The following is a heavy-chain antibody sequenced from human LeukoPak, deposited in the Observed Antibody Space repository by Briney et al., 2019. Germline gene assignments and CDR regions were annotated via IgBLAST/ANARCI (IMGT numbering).Heavy chain of an antibody. D-gene: IGHD4-17*01. CDR2: IYSGGST. CDR3: ARAIDYGDYRGFDY. Sequence: GGSLRLSCAASGFTVSSNYMSWVRQAPGKGLEWVSVIYSGGSTYYADSVKCRFTISRDNSKNTLYLQMNSLRAEDTAVYYCARAIDYGDYRGFDYWGQGTLVTVSS. J-gene: IGHJ4*02. V-gene: IGHV3-53*01. CDR1: GFTVSSNY.